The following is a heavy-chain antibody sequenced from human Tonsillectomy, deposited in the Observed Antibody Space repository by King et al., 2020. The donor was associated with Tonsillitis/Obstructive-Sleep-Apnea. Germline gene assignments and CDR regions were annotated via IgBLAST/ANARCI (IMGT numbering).Heavy chain of an antibody. CDR1: GFTFSSYG. CDR2: ISYDGSNK. D-gene: IGHD1-26*01. J-gene: IGHJ4*02. V-gene: IGHV3-30*18. CDR3: AKDNSGSYYEGSDY. Sequence: VQLVESGGGVVQPGRSLRLSCAASGFTFSSYGMHWVRQAPGKGLEWVAVISYDGSNKYYADSVKGRFTISRDKSKNTLYLQMNSLRAEDTAVYYCAKDNSGSYYEGSDYWGQGTLVTVSS.